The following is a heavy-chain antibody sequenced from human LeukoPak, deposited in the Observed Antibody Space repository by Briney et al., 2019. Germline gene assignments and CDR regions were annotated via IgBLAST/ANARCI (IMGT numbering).Heavy chain of an antibody. CDR3: AHRTTMTTVTPSAFDI. J-gene: IGHJ3*02. Sequence: SGPTLVKPTQTLTLTCTFSGFSLSTSGVGVGWIRQPPGKALEWLALIYWDADQRYSPSLKSRLTITKDTSKNQVVLTMTNMVPVITGTYYCAHRTTMTTVTPSAFDIWGQGTMVTVSS. V-gene: IGHV2-5*02. CDR2: IYWDADQ. CDR1: GFSLSTSGVG. D-gene: IGHD4-17*01.